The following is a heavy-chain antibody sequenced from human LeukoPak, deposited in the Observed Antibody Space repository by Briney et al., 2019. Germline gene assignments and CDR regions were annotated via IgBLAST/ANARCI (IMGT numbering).Heavy chain of an antibody. J-gene: IGHJ5*02. Sequence: GGSLRLSCAASGFTFSSYSMNWVRQAPGKGLEWVSSIGSSSNYRYYADSVKGRFTISRDNAKNSLYLQMNSLRVEDTAVYYCAGALYYDSSGYTNWFDPWGQGTLVTVSS. D-gene: IGHD3-22*01. V-gene: IGHV3-21*01. CDR3: AGALYYDSSGYTNWFDP. CDR2: IGSSSNYR. CDR1: GFTFSSYS.